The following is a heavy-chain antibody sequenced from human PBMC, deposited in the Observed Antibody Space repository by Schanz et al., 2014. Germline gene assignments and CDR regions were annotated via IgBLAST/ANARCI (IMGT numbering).Heavy chain of an antibody. D-gene: IGHD3-22*01. CDR1: GYTLSAYS. Sequence: QVQLVQSGAEMKKPGASVTVSCKSSGYTLSAYSLHWVRQAPGQGLEWMGIVNPSVRGTHFAREFQGRVTVTSDTSTSTVYMELSGLRSEDTAVYYCAGAFDSSGYYFDYWGQGTLVTVSS. V-gene: IGHV1-46*03. CDR2: VNPSVRGT. J-gene: IGHJ4*02. CDR3: AGAFDSSGYYFDY.